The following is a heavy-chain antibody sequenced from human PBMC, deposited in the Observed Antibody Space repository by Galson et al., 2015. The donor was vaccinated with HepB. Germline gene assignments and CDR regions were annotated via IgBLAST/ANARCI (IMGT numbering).Heavy chain of an antibody. J-gene: IGHJ6*04. V-gene: IGHV1-69*04. D-gene: IGHD3-10*01. CDR3: ARDPSKLPNHYYGSGSSGLDV. CDR2: IIPILGIA. CDR1: GGTFSSYA. Sequence: SGGTFSSYAISWVRQAPGQGLEWMGRIIPILGIANYAQKFQGRVTITADKSTSTAYMELSSLRSEDTAVYYCARDPSKLPNHYYGSGSSGLDVWGKGTTVIVSS.